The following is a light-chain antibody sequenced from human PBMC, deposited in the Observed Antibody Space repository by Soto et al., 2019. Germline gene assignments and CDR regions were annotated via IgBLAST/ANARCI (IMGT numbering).Light chain of an antibody. J-gene: IGKJ2*01. CDR1: QSVSSSY. V-gene: IGKV3-20*01. Sequence: EIVFTQSPGTPSLSPGERATLSCRASQSVSSSYLAWYQQKPGQAPRLLIYGASSRATGIPDRISGSGSGTDFTLTISRXEPEDFAVYYCQQYGSSPYNFGQGTKVDIK. CDR3: QQYGSSPYN. CDR2: GAS.